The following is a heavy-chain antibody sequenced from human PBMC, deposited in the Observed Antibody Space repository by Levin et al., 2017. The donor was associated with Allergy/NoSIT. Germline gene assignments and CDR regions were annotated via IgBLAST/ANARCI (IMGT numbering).Heavy chain of an antibody. CDR3: ATDLTKVGSWQKTHINQ. CDR1: GYTLTELS. CDR2: FDPEDGET. J-gene: IGHJ4*02. D-gene: IGHD6-13*01. Sequence: PGESLKISCKVSGYTLTELSMHWVRQAPGKGLEWMGGFDPEDGETIYAQKFQGRVTMTEDTSTDTAYMELSSLRSEDTAVYYCATDLTKVGSWQKTHINQWGQGTLVTVSS. V-gene: IGHV1-24*01.